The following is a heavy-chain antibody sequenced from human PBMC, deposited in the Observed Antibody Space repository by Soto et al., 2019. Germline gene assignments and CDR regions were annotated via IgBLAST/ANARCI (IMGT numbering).Heavy chain of an antibody. CDR3: TTVPYCSTTICSFYFDY. V-gene: IGHV3-15*01. CDR2: IKSKTDGGTT. D-gene: IGHD2-2*01. CDR1: GFTFSNAW. J-gene: IGHJ4*02. Sequence: GGSLRLSCAASGFTFSNAWMSWVRQAPGKGLEWVGRIKSKTDGGTTDFAAPVKGRFTISRDDSKNTLYLQMNSLKTEDTAVYYCTTVPYCSTTICSFYFDYWGQGTLVTVSS.